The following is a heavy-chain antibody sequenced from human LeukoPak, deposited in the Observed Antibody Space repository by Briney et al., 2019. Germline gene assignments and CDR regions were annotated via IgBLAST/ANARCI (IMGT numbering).Heavy chain of an antibody. Sequence: GGSLRLSCAASRFTFSSYGMHWVRQAPGRGLEWVSAISGSGGSTYYADSVKGRFTISRDNSKDTLYLQMNSLRAEDTAVYYCAKDQGSYLDYWGQGTLVTVSS. CDR1: RFTFSSYG. D-gene: IGHD3-10*01. CDR3: AKDQGSYLDY. V-gene: IGHV3-23*01. CDR2: ISGSGGST. J-gene: IGHJ4*02.